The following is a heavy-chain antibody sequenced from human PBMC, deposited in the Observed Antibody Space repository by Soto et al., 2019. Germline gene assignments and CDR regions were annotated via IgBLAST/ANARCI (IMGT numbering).Heavy chain of an antibody. D-gene: IGHD6-13*01. J-gene: IGHJ5*02. CDR3: ARKALRYSRYNWFDP. CDR2: INHSGST. CDR1: GGSFGGYY. Sequence: PSETLSLTCAVYGGSFGGYYGSWIRQPPGKGLEWIGEINHSGSTNYNPSLKSRVTISVDTSKNQFSLKLSSVTAADTAVYYCARKALRYSRYNWFDPWGQGTLVTVSS. V-gene: IGHV4-34*01.